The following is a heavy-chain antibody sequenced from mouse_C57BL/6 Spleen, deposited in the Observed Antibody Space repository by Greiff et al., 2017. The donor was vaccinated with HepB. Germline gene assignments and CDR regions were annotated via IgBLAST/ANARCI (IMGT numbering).Heavy chain of an antibody. CDR3: TSYGSKEAWFAY. D-gene: IGHD1-1*01. J-gene: IGHJ3*01. CDR2: IDPEDGDT. Sequence: VQLQQSGAELVRPGASVKLSCTASGFNIKDYYMHWVKQRPEQGLEWIGRIDPEDGDTEYAPKFQGKATMTADTSSNTAYLQLSSLTSEDTAVYYCTSYGSKEAWFAYWGQGTLVTVAA. CDR1: GFNIKDYY. V-gene: IGHV14-1*01.